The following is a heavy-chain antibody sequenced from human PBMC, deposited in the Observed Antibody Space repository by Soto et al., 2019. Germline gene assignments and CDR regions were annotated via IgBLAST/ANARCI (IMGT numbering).Heavy chain of an antibody. J-gene: IGHJ4*02. CDR2: IYYSGRT. CDR1: GGSISSDDYY. CDR3: ARDRSNSPDYFDY. D-gene: IGHD6-6*01. Sequence: PSETLSLTCTVSGGSISSDDYYWSWIRQPPGKGLEWIGYIYYSGRTDYSPSLKSRVIISIDMSNNQFSLNLNSVSAAGTAVYYCARDRSNSPDYFDYWGQGTLVTVSS. V-gene: IGHV4-30-4*01.